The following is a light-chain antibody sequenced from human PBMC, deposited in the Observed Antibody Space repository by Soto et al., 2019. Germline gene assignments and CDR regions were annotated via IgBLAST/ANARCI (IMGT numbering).Light chain of an antibody. Sequence: VVTQSPATLSVFPGETATLSCRASQSVSSDLAWYQQRPGQAPRLLIYGASTRATGIPARFRGSGSGKEFRLTISSLQSEDFATYYCQQYNTWHPKMAFGRGTRWKSN. CDR2: GAS. CDR1: QSVSSD. V-gene: IGKV3-15*01. CDR3: QQYNTWHPKMA. J-gene: IGKJ1*01.